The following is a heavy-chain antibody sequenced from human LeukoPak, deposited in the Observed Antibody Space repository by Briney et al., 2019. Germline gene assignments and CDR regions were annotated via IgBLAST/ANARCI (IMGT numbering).Heavy chain of an antibody. D-gene: IGHD6-13*01. CDR3: SGDPDSSTWSYAFDI. Sequence: AETLSLTCTASGGSISSYDWNWVRQPAGKGLEWIWRICTSGGTTYTASPKRRGTISVDESTKQLSLMLRSVTGADTVAYYCSGDPDSSTWSYAFDIWGQGTMATVS. J-gene: IGHJ3*02. CDR2: ICTSGGT. CDR1: GGSISSYD. V-gene: IGHV4-4*07.